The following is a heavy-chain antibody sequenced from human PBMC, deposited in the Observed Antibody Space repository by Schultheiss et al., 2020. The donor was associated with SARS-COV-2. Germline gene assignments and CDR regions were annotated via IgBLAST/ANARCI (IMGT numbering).Heavy chain of an antibody. V-gene: IGHV4-59*12. CDR1: GGSISSYY. CDR2: IYYSGIT. D-gene: IGHD4-17*01. Sequence: SETLSLTCTVSGGSISSYYWSWIRQPPGKGLECIGYIYYSGITNYNPSLKSRVTISVDTSKNQFSLKLSSVTAADTAVYYCASAPTVTTWGSDYWGQGTLVTVSS. J-gene: IGHJ4*02. CDR3: ASAPTVTTWGSDY.